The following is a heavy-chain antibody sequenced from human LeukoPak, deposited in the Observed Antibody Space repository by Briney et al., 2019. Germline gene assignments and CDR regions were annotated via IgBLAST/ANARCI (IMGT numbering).Heavy chain of an antibody. CDR2: ISWNSGSI. D-gene: IGHD6-19*01. CDR1: GFTFDDYA. V-gene: IGHV3-9*01. J-gene: IGHJ4*02. Sequence: PGGSLRLSCAASGFTFDDYAMHWVRQAPGKGLEWVSGISWNSGSIGYADSVKGRFTISRDNAKNPLYLQMNSLRAEDTALYYCAKDGRDQVAGTGHFDYWGQGTLVTVSS. CDR3: AKDGRDQVAGTGHFDY.